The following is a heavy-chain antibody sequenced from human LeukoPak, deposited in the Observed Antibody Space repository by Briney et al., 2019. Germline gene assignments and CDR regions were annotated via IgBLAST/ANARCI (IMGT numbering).Heavy chain of an antibody. V-gene: IGHV4-59*12. Sequence: SETLSLTCTVSGGSISSYYWSWIRQPPGKGLEWIGYIYYSGSTNYNPSLKSRVTISVDTSKNQFSLKLSSVTAADTAVYYCARDPDYYGSGSYYFDYWGQGTLVTVSS. D-gene: IGHD3-10*01. CDR3: ARDPDYYGSGSYYFDY. CDR2: IYYSGST. CDR1: GGSISSYY. J-gene: IGHJ4*02.